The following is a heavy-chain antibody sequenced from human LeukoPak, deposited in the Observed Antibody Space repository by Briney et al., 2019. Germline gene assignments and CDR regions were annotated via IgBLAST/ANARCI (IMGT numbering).Heavy chain of an antibody. V-gene: IGHV4-39*07. J-gene: IGHJ5*02. CDR3: ARELGVVVITRFDP. CDR1: GGSISSSSYY. D-gene: IGHD3-22*01. CDR2: IYYSGST. Sequence: SETLSLTCTVSGGSISSSSYYWGWIRQPPGKGLEWIGSIYYSGSTYYNPSLKSRVTMSVDTSKNQFSLKLSSVTAADTAVYYCARELGVVVITRFDPWGQGTLVTVSS.